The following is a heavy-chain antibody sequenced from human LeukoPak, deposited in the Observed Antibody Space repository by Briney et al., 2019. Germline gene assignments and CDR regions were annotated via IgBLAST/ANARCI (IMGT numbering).Heavy chain of an antibody. D-gene: IGHD3-22*01. CDR1: GFSLKLYG. V-gene: IGHV3-23*01. Sequence: GGSPRLSYGASGFSLKLYGLAWVRQPPGAGLEWVSIISGDTLYTYYADSVKGRFTISRDNSRNTIYLQMNSLRAADTAVYYFAKTRVYSGHSGYRTFDYWGQGAMVTVSS. CDR2: ISGDTLYT. J-gene: IGHJ4*02. CDR3: AKTRVYSGHSGYRTFDY.